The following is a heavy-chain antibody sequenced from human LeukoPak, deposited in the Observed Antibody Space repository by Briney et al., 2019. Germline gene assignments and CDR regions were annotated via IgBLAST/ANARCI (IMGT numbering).Heavy chain of an antibody. Sequence: GGSLRLSCAASGFTFTRYAMYWVRQAPGKGLEWVALISYDGSNKYYADSVKGRFTISRDNSKNTVYLQMSSLRVEDTAVYYCARELVTSPPRQSDSFDIWGQGTMVTVSS. CDR2: ISYDGSNK. CDR3: ARELVTSPPRQSDSFDI. CDR1: GFTFTRYA. J-gene: IGHJ3*02. V-gene: IGHV3-30*04. D-gene: IGHD2-21*02.